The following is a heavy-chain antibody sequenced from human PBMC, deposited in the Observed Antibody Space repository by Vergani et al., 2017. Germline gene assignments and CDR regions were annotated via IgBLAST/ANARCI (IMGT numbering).Heavy chain of an antibody. CDR1: GFSLSTSGVG. CDR2: IYWDDDK. CDR3: AHGQEYYDYWSGYRTTTGYFDY. V-gene: IGHV2-5*02. D-gene: IGHD3-3*01. J-gene: IGHJ4*02. Sequence: QITLKESGPTLVKPTQTLTLTCTFSGFSLSTSGVGVGWIRQPPGKALEWLALIYWDDDKRYSSSLKSRLTITKDTSKNQVVLTMTNIDPVDTATYYCAHGQEYYDYWSGYRTTTGYFDYWGQGTLVTVSS.